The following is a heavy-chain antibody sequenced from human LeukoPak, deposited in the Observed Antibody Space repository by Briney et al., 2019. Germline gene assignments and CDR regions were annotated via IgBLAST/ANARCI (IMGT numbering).Heavy chain of an antibody. CDR2: IRSKAYGGTT. V-gene: IGHV3-49*03. D-gene: IGHD3-22*01. J-gene: IGHJ4*02. CDR3: TRVFVYYDSSGYYPPFDY. Sequence: PGGSLRLSCAASGFTFDDYAMSWFRQAPGKGLEWVGFIRSKAYGGTTEYAASVKGRFTISRDDSKSIAYLQMNSLKTEDTAVYYCTRVFVYYDSSGYYPPFDYWGQGTLVTVSS. CDR1: GFTFDDYA.